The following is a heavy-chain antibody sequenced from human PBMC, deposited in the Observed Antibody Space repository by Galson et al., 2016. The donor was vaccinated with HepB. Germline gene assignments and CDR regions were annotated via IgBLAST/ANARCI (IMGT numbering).Heavy chain of an antibody. CDR2: FYYSGST. D-gene: IGHD6-13*01. CDR3: ARLVWAAPEYYFDY. J-gene: IGHJ4*02. Sequence: SETLSLTCTVSGGSISSYYWSWIRQPPVKGLEWIGYFYYSGSTNYNPSLKSRVTISVDTSKNHFSLKLSSVTAADTAVYYCARLVWAAPEYYFDYWGQGTLVTVSS. CDR1: GGSISSYY. V-gene: IGHV4-59*08.